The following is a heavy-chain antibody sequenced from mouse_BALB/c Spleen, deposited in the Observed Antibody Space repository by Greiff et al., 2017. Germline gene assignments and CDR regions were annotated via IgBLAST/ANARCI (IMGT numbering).Heavy chain of an antibody. CDR3: ASGYWYFDV. J-gene: IGHJ1*01. CDR1: GYAFSSSW. Sequence: LMESGPELVKPGASVKISCKASGYAFSSSWMNWVKQRPGQGLEWIGRIYPGDGDTNYNGKFKGKATLTADKSSSTAYMQLSSLTSVDSAVYFCASGYWYFDVWGAGTTVTVSS. CDR2: IYPGDGDT. V-gene: IGHV1-82*01.